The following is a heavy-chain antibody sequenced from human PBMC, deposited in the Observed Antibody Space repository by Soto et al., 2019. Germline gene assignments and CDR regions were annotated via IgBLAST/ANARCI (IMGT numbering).Heavy chain of an antibody. Sequence: PSETLSLTCTVSGGSISSGGYYWSWIRQRPGKGLEWIGYIYYSGSTYYNPSLKSRVTISVDTSKNQFSLKLSSVTAADTAVYYCSRDDSDWFFNWGRGTLVTVSS. D-gene: IGHD3-9*01. V-gene: IGHV4-31*03. CDR3: SRDDSDWFFN. CDR1: GGSISSGGYY. CDR2: IYYSGST. J-gene: IGHJ4*02.